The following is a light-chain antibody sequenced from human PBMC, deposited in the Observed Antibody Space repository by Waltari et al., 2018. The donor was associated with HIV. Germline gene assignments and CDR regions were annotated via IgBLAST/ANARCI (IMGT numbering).Light chain of an antibody. CDR3: QQYGGSALFT. Sequence: ELVLTQSPGTVSLSPGERATLSCRASHSVSRNYLAWYQHKPGQAPRLLIYGASNRAAGIPDRLSGSGSGTDFNLTISRLEPEDFAVYYCQQYGGSALFTFGPGTKVEIK. J-gene: IGKJ3*01. CDR1: HSVSRNY. CDR2: GAS. V-gene: IGKV3-20*01.